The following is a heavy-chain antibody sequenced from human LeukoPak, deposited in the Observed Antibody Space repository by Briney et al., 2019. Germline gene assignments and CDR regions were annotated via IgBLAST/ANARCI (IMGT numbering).Heavy chain of an antibody. D-gene: IGHD1-26*01. CDR1: GGTFSSYA. J-gene: IGHJ6*02. CDR2: IIPILGIA. V-gene: IGHV1-69*04. Sequence: ALVKVSCKASGGTFSSYAISWVRQAPGQGLEWMGRIIPILGIANYAQKFQGRVTITADKSTSTAYMELSSLRSEDTAVYYCARDRTYSDSSTTYFYGMDVWGHGTTVTVSS. CDR3: ARDRTYSDSSTTYFYGMDV.